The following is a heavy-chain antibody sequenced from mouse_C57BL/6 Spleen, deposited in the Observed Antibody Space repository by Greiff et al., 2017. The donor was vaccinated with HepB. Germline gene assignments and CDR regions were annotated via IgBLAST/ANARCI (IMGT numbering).Heavy chain of an antibody. D-gene: IGHD2-2*01. Sequence: QVQLQQPGAELVKPGASVKLSCKASGYTFTSYWMHWVKQRPGQGLEWIGMIHPNSGSTNYNEKFKSKATLTVDKSSSTAYMQLSSLTSEDSAVYYGASMVTEYYFDYWGQGTTLTVSS. CDR1: GYTFTSYW. V-gene: IGHV1-64*01. CDR3: ASMVTEYYFDY. J-gene: IGHJ2*01. CDR2: IHPNSGST.